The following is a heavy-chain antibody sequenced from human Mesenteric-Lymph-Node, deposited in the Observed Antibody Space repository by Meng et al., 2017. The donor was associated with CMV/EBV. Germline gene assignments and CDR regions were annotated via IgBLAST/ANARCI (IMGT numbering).Heavy chain of an antibody. D-gene: IGHD3-9*01. V-gene: IGHV3-48*03. CDR1: GFSFSGYE. J-gene: IGHJ4*02. Sequence: GESLKISCAASGFSFSGYEMNWVRQAPGKGLEWVSYISSNGINKNYADSVKGRFTISRDNAKNSLYLQMNSLRAEDTAVYYCARDDWEDWGQGTLVTVSS. CDR3: ARDDWED. CDR2: ISSNGINK.